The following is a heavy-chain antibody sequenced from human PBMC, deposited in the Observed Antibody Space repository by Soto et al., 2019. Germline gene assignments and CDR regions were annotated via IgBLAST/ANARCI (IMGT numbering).Heavy chain of an antibody. D-gene: IGHD3-10*01. CDR2: IYYSGST. Sequence: SETLSLTCTVSGGSISSGGYYWSWIRQHPGKGLEWIGYIYYSGSTYYNPSLKSRVTISVDTSKNQFSLKLSSVTAADTAVYYCAREVLPPYGSGSYGAPFDYWGQGTLVTVSS. V-gene: IGHV4-31*03. CDR1: GGSISSGGYY. CDR3: AREVLPPYGSGSYGAPFDY. J-gene: IGHJ4*02.